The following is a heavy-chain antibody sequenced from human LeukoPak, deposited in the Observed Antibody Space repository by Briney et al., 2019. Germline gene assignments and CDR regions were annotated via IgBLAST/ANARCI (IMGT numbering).Heavy chain of an antibody. Sequence: ASVKVSCKASGYTFTSYGISWVRQAPGQGLEWMGWISAYNGNTNYAQKLQGRVTMTTDTSTSTAYMELRSLRSDDTAAYYCARSLDSSGYYNWFDPWGQGTLVTVSS. CDR3: ARSLDSSGYYNWFDP. CDR1: GYTFTSYG. J-gene: IGHJ5*02. D-gene: IGHD3-22*01. CDR2: ISAYNGNT. V-gene: IGHV1-18*01.